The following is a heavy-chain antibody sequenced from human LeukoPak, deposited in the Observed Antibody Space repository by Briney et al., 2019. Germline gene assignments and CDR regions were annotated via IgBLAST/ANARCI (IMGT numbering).Heavy chain of an antibody. D-gene: IGHD4-17*01. Sequence: GGSLRLSCAASGFTFNFYAMNWVRQAPWKGLEWVSAINGRAGSTYYADSVKGRFTISRDNSKNTLYLQMNSLRAEDTAVYYCARGDDYGDYIDYWGQGTLVTVSS. CDR1: GFTFNFYA. CDR2: INGRAGST. V-gene: IGHV3-23*01. J-gene: IGHJ4*02. CDR3: ARGDDYGDYIDY.